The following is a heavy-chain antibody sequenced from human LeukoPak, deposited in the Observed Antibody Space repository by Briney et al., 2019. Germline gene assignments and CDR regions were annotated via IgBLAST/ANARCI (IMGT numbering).Heavy chain of an antibody. Sequence: GASVKVSCKASGYTFTSYYMHWVRQAPGQGLEGMGIINPSGGSTSYAQKFQGRVTMTRDTSTSTVYMELSSLRSEDTAVYYCARDPVSGGDWFDPWGQGTLVTVSS. V-gene: IGHV1-46*01. CDR3: ARDPVSGGDWFDP. CDR2: INPSGGST. D-gene: IGHD3-16*01. CDR1: GYTFTSYY. J-gene: IGHJ5*02.